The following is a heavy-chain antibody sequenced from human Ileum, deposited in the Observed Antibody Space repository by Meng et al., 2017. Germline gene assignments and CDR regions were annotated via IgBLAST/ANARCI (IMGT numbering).Heavy chain of an antibody. CDR2: VDACGRT. CDR3: VGDFYFQY. CDR1: GFSVRYRY. Sequence: EGHRAENAGVLAEFCGYACLSCAASGFSVRYRYMHCVRHAPGEGLNCVTGVDACGRTNYADSVTSRFTISRDNSKNLLYLKMDSLSAEYRAVDYCVGDFYFQYWGQGTLVTVSS. V-gene: IGHV3-53*02. J-gene: IGHJ1*01.